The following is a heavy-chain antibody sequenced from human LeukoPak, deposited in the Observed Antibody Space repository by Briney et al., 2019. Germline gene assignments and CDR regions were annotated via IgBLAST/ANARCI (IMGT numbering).Heavy chain of an antibody. D-gene: IGHD2-2*02. CDR2: ISAYNGNT. CDR3: ARDIKDIVVVPAAIWEGGFDY. J-gene: IGHJ4*02. CDR1: GYTFTSYG. Sequence: GASVKVSCEASGYTFTSYGISWERQAPGQGLEWMGWISAYNGNTNYAQKLQGRVTMTTDTSTSTAYMELRSLRSDDTAVYYCARDIKDIVVVPAAIWEGGFDYWGQGTLVTVSS. V-gene: IGHV1-18*01.